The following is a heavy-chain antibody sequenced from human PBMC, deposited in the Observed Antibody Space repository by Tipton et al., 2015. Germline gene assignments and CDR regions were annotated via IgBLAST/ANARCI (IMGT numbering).Heavy chain of an antibody. CDR3: AREVWYNDSTGYDY. Sequence: GLVKPSETLSLTCAVYGGSFSGYFWTWIRQPPGKGLEWIGEIHHGGSTNYNPSLKSRVTMSIDTSKNQFSLHLSSVTAADTAVYYCAREVWYNDSTGYDYWGQGTLVTVSS. J-gene: IGHJ4*02. CDR2: IHHGGST. D-gene: IGHD3-22*01. V-gene: IGHV4-34*01. CDR1: GGSFSGYF.